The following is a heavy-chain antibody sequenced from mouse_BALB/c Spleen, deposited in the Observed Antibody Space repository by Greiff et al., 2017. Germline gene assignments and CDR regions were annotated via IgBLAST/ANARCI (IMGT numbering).Heavy chain of an antibody. CDR3: ARDGGHWYFDV. CDR2: IWGDGST. J-gene: IGHJ1*01. V-gene: IGHV2-6-7*01. Sequence: QVQLKESRPGLVAPSQSLSITCTVSGFSLTGYGVNWVRQPPGKGLEWLGMIWGDGSTDYNSALKSRLSISKDNSKSQVFLKMNSLQTDDTARYYCARDGGHWYFDVWGAGTTVTVSS. CDR1: GFSLTGYG.